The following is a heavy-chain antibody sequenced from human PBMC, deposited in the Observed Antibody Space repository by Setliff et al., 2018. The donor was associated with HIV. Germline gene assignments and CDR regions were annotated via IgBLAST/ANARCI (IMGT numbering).Heavy chain of an antibody. D-gene: IGHD3-10*01. J-gene: IGHJ5*02. Sequence: GASVKVSCKASGYTFTGYYMHWVRQAPGQGLEWMGWINPNSGGTNYAQKFQGRVTMTRDTSISTAYMELSRLRSDDTAVYYCARDVGVRGVIITVSWFDHWGQGTLVTVSS. CDR2: INPNSGGT. V-gene: IGHV1-2*02. CDR1: GYTFTGYY. CDR3: ARDVGVRGVIITVSWFDH.